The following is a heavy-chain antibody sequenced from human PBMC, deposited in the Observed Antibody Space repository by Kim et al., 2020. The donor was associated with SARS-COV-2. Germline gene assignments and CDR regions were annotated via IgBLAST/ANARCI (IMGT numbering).Heavy chain of an antibody. D-gene: IGHD4-17*01. V-gene: IGHV3-9*01. Sequence: GGSLRLSCAASGFTFDDYAMHWVRQAPGKGLEWVSGISWNSGSIGYADSVKGRFTISRDNAKNSLYLQMNSLRAEDTALYYCAKYGATYDWGQGTLSTVS. CDR3: AKYGATYD. J-gene: IGHJ4*02. CDR2: ISWNSGSI. CDR1: GFTFDDYA.